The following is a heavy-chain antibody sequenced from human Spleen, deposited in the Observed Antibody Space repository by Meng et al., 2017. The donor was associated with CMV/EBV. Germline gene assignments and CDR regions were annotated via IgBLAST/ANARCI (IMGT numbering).Heavy chain of an antibody. V-gene: IGHV3-48*03. CDR2: ISSSGSTI. J-gene: IGHJ4*02. D-gene: IGHD6-19*01. CDR3: ARDGSGWSRAY. CDR1: GFTFSSYE. Sequence: GGSLRLSCAASGFTFSSYEMNWVRQAPGKGLEWVSYISSSGSTIYYADSVKGRFTISRDNAKNSLYLQMNSLRAEDTAVYYCARDGSGWSRAYWGQGTLVTVSS.